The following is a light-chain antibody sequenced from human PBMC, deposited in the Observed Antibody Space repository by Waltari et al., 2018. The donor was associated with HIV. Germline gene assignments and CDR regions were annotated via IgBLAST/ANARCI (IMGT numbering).Light chain of an antibody. J-gene: IGLJ2*01. CDR1: SSDISTYDF. V-gene: IGLV2-14*03. CDR3: SSYTTSNTVV. Sequence: QSALTQPASVSGSPGQSITISCSGTSSDISTYDFVSWYPKHPAKAPKLLIYDFTARPSGVSRRFSGSKSGSTASLTISSIQADDEADYYCSSYTTSNTVVFGPGTKLSVL. CDR2: DFT.